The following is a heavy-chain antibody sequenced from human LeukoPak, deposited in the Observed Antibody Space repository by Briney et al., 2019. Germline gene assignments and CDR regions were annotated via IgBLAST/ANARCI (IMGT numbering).Heavy chain of an antibody. CDR3: ALYSNYYYGMDV. V-gene: IGHV4-61*08. CDR2: IYYSGST. Sequence: SQTLSLTCTVSGGSISNGGYYWSWIRQPPGKGLEWIGYIYYSGSTNYNPSLKSRVTISVDTSKNQFSLKLSSVTAADTAVYYCALYSNYYYGMDVWGQGTTVTVSS. J-gene: IGHJ6*02. CDR1: GGSISNGGYY. D-gene: IGHD2-21*01.